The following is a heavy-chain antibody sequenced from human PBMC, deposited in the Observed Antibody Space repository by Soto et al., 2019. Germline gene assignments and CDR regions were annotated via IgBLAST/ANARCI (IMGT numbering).Heavy chain of an antibody. CDR3: ARHVYYDVLKKNY. CDR2: IYPGNSDT. Sequence: ELQLVQSGAEVKKTGESLKISCKGSGYNFANYWIGWVRQMPGKGLEWMGIIYPGNSDTRYSPSFQGQVTISADTSISTAYLEWSSLKASDTAIYYCARHVYYDVLKKNYWGQGPLVTVSS. V-gene: IGHV5-51*01. J-gene: IGHJ4*02. D-gene: IGHD3-9*01. CDR1: GYNFANYW.